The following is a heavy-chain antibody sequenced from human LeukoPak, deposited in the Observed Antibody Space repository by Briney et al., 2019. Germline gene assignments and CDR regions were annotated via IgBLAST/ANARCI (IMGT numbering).Heavy chain of an antibody. CDR3: AVIAAAATTDFDY. V-gene: IGHV1-2*02. J-gene: IGHJ4*02. Sequence: GASVKVSCKASGYTFTGHYMHWVRQAPGQGLEWMGWINPNSGGTNYAQKFQGRVTMIRDTSISTAYMELSRLRSDDTAVYYCAVIAAAATTDFDYWGQGTLVTVSS. CDR1: GYTFTGHY. D-gene: IGHD6-13*01. CDR2: INPNSGGT.